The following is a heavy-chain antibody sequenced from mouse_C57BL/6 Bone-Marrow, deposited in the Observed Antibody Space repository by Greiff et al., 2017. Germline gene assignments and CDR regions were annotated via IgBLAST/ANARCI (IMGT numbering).Heavy chain of an antibody. CDR2: IYPNYGTP. J-gene: IGHJ3*01. D-gene: IGHD2-5*01. CDR1: GYSFTDYT. Sequence: EVKLQQSGPELVKPGASVKISCKASGYSFTDYTMHWVKQSNGKSLEWIGVIYPNYGTPSYNQKFKGKATLTADQSSSTAYMQLNSLTYEDAAVYYYSYSNGYWCAYWGQGTLVTVSA. CDR3: SYSNGYWCAY. V-gene: IGHV1-39*01.